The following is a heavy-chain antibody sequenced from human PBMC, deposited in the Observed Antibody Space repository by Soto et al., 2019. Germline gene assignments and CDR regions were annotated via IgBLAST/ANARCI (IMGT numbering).Heavy chain of an antibody. Sequence: QVQLVESGGGVVQPGRSLRLSCAASGFTFSSYAMHWVRQAPGKGLEWVAVISYDGRNKYYAESVKGRFTISRDNSKNTLYLQRNSLRAEDTAVYYCAREIERLLGYWGQGTLVTVSS. CDR1: GFTFSSYA. CDR3: AREIERLLGY. J-gene: IGHJ4*02. V-gene: IGHV3-30*04. CDR2: ISYDGRNK. D-gene: IGHD3-3*01.